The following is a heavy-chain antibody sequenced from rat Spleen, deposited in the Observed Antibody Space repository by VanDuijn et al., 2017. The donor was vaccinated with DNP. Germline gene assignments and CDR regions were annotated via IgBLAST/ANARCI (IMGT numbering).Heavy chain of an antibody. CDR2: ISYSGST. CDR1: GYSITSSY. CDR3: ARWSRYFDY. Sequence: EVQLQESGPGLVKPSQSLSLTCSVTGYSITSSYRWNWIRKFPGNKLEWIGHISYSGSTNYNPSLKSRFSITRDTSKNQFFLQLNSVTTEDTATYYCARWSRYFDYWGQGVMVTVSS. J-gene: IGHJ2*01. V-gene: IGHV3-1*01.